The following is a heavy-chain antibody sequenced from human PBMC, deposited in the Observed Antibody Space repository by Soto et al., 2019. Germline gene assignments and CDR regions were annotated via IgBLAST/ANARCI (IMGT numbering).Heavy chain of an antibody. J-gene: IGHJ6*02. CDR2: ISPYSGNT. CDR1: GYIFVNYG. D-gene: IGHD3-16*01. V-gene: IGHV1-18*01. Sequence: QVQLVQSGDEVKKPGASVKVSCKASGYIFVNYGIAWVRQAPGQGLEWMGWISPYSGNTHYASKVQGRLTMTTGTPPSTAYMDLGRMPSDDTAVYYWAMVDNYVTPTPQDVWGQGTTVTVSS. CDR3: AMVDNYVTPTPQDV.